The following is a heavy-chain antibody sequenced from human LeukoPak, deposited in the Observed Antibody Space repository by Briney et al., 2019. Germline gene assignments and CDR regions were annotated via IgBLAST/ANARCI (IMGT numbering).Heavy chain of an antibody. CDR2: INPSGGST. V-gene: IGHV1-46*01. CDR1: GYPFPSYY. Sequence: ASVKVSFKASGYPFPSYYMHWVRPAPGQGLGWMGIINPSGGSTSYAQKFQGRVTMTRDTSTSTVYMELSSLRSEDTAVYYCAREGVGAPYYYYGMDVWGQGTTVTVSS. CDR3: AREGVGAPYYYYGMDV. J-gene: IGHJ6*02. D-gene: IGHD1-26*01.